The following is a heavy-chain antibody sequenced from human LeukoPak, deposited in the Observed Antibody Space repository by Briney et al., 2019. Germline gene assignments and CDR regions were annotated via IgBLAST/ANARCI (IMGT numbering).Heavy chain of an antibody. CDR2: ISYDGSNK. J-gene: IGHJ4*02. V-gene: IGHV3-30-3*01. Sequence: GGSLRLSCAASGFTFSSYAMHWVRQAPGKGLEWVAVISYDGSNKYYADSVKGRFTISRDNSKNTLYLQMNSLRAEDTAVYYCASRGTTDWYQGEFDYWGQGTLVTVSS. CDR3: ASRGTTDWYQGEFDY. D-gene: IGHD3-9*01. CDR1: GFTFSSYA.